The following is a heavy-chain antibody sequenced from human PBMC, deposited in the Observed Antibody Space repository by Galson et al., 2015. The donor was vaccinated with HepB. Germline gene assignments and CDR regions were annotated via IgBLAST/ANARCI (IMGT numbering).Heavy chain of an antibody. CDR3: AHRHYYNSSNYAFDF. CDR1: GFSLSTSGVG. D-gene: IGHD3-22*01. J-gene: IGHJ4*02. V-gene: IGHV2-5*01. CDR2: IYWNDDK. Sequence: PALVKPTQTLTLTCTFSGFSLSTSGVGVGWIRQPPGKALEWLALIYWNDDKRYRSSLKSRLTITKDTSKNQVVLTMTNMDPVDTATYYCAHRHYYNSSNYAFDFWGQGTLVTVSS.